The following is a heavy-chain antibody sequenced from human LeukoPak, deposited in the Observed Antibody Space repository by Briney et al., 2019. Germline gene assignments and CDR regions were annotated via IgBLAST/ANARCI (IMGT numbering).Heavy chain of an antibody. CDR2: IYYSGSS. Sequence: SETLSLTCTVSGGSIGLYYWSWIRQPPGKGLGWFGYIYYSGSSDYNPSLKSRVTISVDTSNNQFSLKLTSVTAADTAVYYCARGNPFDLWGRGTLVTVSS. V-gene: IGHV4-59*01. CDR3: ARGNPFDL. J-gene: IGHJ2*01. CDR1: GGSIGLYY.